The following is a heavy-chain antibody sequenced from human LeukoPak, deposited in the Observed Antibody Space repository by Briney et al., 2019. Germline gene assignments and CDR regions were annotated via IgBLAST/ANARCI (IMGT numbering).Heavy chain of an antibody. J-gene: IGHJ6*03. V-gene: IGHV1-69*06. CDR3: ARNYGDYFSAYYYYYMDV. CDR2: IIPIFGTA. CDR1: GGTFSSYA. D-gene: IGHD4-17*01. Sequence: SVKVSCEASGGTFSSYAISWVRQAPGQGLEWMGGIIPIFGTANYAQKFQGRVTITADKSTSTAYMELSSLRSEDTAVYYCARNYGDYFSAYYYYYMDVWGKGTTVTVSS.